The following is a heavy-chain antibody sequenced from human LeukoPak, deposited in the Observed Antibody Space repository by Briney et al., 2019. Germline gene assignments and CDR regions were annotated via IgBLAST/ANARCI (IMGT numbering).Heavy chain of an antibody. D-gene: IGHD3-10*01. CDR2: ISWNSGSI. J-gene: IGHJ4*02. V-gene: IGHV3-9*01. CDR1: GFTFDDYA. Sequence: GGSLRLSCAASGFTFDDYAMHWVRQAPGKGLERVSGISWNSGSIGYADSVKGRFTISRDNAKNSLYLQMNSLRAEDTAFYYCAKGIITMVRGVIDYWGQGTLVTVSS. CDR3: AKGIITMVRGVIDY.